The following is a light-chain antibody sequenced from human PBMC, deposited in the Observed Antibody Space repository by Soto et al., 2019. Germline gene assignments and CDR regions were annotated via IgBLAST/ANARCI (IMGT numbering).Light chain of an antibody. V-gene: IGKV3-11*01. J-gene: IGKJ1*01. Sequence: EIVLTQPPATLSLSPGERATLSCRASQRISGYLGWYQQKPGQAPRLLIYDASNRATGIPVRFSGSGSGTDYTLTITNLEPEDFAIYYCQQRSNWPWTFGQGTKVDIK. CDR2: DAS. CDR1: QRISGY. CDR3: QQRSNWPWT.